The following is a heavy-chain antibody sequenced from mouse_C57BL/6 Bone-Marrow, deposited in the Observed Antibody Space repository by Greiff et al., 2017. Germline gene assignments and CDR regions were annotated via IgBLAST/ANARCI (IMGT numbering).Heavy chain of an antibody. CDR3: VRSGYYAMDY. Sequence: EVQGVESGGGLVQPKGSLKLSCAASGFSFNTYAMNWVRQAPGKGLEWVARIRSKSNNYATYYADSVKDRFTISRDDSESMLYLQMNNLKTEDTAMYYCVRSGYYAMDYWGQGTSVTVSS. V-gene: IGHV10-1*01. CDR2: IRSKSNNYAT. J-gene: IGHJ4*01. D-gene: IGHD3-1*01. CDR1: GFSFNTYA.